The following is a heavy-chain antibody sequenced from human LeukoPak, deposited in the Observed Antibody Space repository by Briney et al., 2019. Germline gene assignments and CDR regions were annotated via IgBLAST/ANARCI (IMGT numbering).Heavy chain of an antibody. CDR3: AREGQQWLGTSYYYYYGMDV. Sequence: GGSLRLSCAASGFTFSSYSMNWVRQAPGKGLEGVSSISSSSSYIYYADSVKGRFPISRDNAKNSLYLQMNSLRAEDTAVYYCAREGQQWLGTSYYYYYGMDVWGQGTTVTVSS. V-gene: IGHV3-21*01. CDR1: GFTFSSYS. CDR2: ISSSSSYI. D-gene: IGHD6-19*01. J-gene: IGHJ6*02.